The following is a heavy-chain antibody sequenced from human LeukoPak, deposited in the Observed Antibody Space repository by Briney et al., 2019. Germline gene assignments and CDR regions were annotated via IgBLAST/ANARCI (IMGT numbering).Heavy chain of an antibody. J-gene: IGHJ4*02. CDR1: GFTFGAYT. CDR2: NWHGST. Sequence: GGSLRLSCAASGFTFGAYTMHWVRQAPGKSLEWVSLNWHGSTDKKDSLKGLFTISRDNSKDSLYLLIITLRSEDTAFYYCVKDLSYESSGSVFEYWGQGTLVTVSS. V-gene: IGHV3-43*01. D-gene: IGHD3-22*01. CDR3: VKDLSYESSGSVFEY.